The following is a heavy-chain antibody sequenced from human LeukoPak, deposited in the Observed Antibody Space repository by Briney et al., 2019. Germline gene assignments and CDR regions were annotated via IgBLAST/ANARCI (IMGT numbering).Heavy chain of an antibody. CDR1: GFTFSSYT. Sequence: GGSLRLSCAASGFTFSSYTMNWVRQAPGKGLEWVSSISSSSSYIYYADSVKGRFTISRDNAKNSLYLQMNSLRAEDTAVYYCARDTYDILTGYYKWAFWGQGTRVTVSS. CDR3: ARDTYDILTGYYKWAF. J-gene: IGHJ3*01. D-gene: IGHD3-9*01. V-gene: IGHV3-21*06. CDR2: ISSSSSYI.